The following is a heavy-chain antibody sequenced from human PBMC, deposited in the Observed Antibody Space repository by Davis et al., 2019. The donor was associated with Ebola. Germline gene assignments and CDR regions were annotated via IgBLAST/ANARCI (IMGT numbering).Heavy chain of an antibody. D-gene: IGHD3-10*01. Sequence: SVKVSCKASGGTFSSYTISWVRQAPGQGLEWMGRVIPILCIANYAQKFQGRVTMTRDTSISTAYMELSRLRSDDTAVYYCARSLLWFGELTEYYFDYWGQGTLVTVSS. CDR1: GGTFSSYT. J-gene: IGHJ4*02. CDR3: ARSLLWFGELTEYYFDY. V-gene: IGHV1-69*02. CDR2: VIPILCIA.